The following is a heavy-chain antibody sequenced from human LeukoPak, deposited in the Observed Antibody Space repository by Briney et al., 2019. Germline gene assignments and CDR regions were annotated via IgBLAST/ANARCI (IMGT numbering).Heavy chain of an antibody. V-gene: IGHV3-21*01. CDR2: ISSSSSDR. Sequence: GGSLRLSCAASGFTFTYYTMNWVRQAPGKGLEWVSSISSSSSDRYYADSVKGRFTISRDNAKNSLYLQMNSLRAEDTAVYYCAKGLSWFDPWGQGTLVTVSS. CDR1: GFTFTYYT. CDR3: AKGLSWFDP. J-gene: IGHJ5*02.